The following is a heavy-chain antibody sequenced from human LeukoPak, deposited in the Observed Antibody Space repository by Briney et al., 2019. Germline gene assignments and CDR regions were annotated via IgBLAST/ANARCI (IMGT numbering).Heavy chain of an antibody. D-gene: IGHD3-16*01. Sequence: ASVKVSCKASGYTFTGYYVDWVRQAPGQGLEWMGWINPNSGGTNYAKKFQGRVTMTRDTSISIVYMELSRLKSDDTAVYYCARSLGQYGDWGQGTLVTVSS. CDR2: INPNSGGT. CDR3: ARSLGQYGD. J-gene: IGHJ4*02. V-gene: IGHV1-2*02. CDR1: GYTFTGYY.